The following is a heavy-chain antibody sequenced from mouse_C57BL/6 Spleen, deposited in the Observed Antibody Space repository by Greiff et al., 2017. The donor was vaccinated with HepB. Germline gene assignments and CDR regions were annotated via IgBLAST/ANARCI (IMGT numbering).Heavy chain of an antibody. CDR2: INPGSGGT. CDR1: GYAFTNYL. V-gene: IGHV1-54*01. CDR3: ARGDHYGNPYFDY. Sequence: VQRVESGAELVRPGPSVKVSCKASGYAFTNYLIEWVKQRPGQGLEWIGVINPGSGGTNYNEKFKGKATLTADKSSSTAYMQLSSLTSEDSAVYFCARGDHYGNPYFDYWGQGTTLTVSS. J-gene: IGHJ2*01. D-gene: IGHD2-1*01.